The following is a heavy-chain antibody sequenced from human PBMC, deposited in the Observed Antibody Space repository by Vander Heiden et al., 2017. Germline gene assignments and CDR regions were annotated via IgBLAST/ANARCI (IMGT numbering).Heavy chain of an antibody. D-gene: IGHD3-22*01. J-gene: IGHJ4*02. CDR1: GFTFSSYG. CDR3: AKDLDYYDSSGYVDY. CDR2: IWYDGSNK. V-gene: IGHV3-33*06. Sequence: ESGGGVVQPGRSLRLSCAASGFTFSSYGMHWVRQAPGKGLEWVAVIWYDGSNKYYADSVKGRFTISRDNSKNTLYMQMNRLRAEDTAVYYCAKDLDYYDSSGYVDYWGQGTMVTVYS.